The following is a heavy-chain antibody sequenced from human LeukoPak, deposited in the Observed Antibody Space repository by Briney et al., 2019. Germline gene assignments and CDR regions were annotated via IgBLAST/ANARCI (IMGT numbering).Heavy chain of an antibody. Sequence: PGGSLRLSCAASGFSFSAYGRHWVRQAPGKGLERVAVISFDGSGKYYADSVKGRFTISRDDSKNTLDLQMNSLRAEDTAVYYCARDYNLGTTDSYWGQGTLVTVSS. V-gene: IGHV3-30*03. D-gene: IGHD4-11*01. J-gene: IGHJ4*02. CDR1: GFSFSAYG. CDR2: ISFDGSGK. CDR3: ARDYNLGTTDSY.